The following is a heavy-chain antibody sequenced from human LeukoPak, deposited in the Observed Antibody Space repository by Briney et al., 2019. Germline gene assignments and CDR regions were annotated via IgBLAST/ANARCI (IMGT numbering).Heavy chain of an antibody. CDR3: ARPSLLWLGELLYRPS. V-gene: IGHV1-18*01. CDR2: ISAYNGNT. J-gene: IGHJ5*02. D-gene: IGHD3-10*01. CDR1: GYTFTSYG. Sequence: SVNVSCTASGYTFTSYGISWVRQAPGQGVEWMGWISAYNGNTNYAQKLQVRVTMTTDTSTSTSYMELRRPRSDDPAVSYCARPSLLWLGELLYRPSWGQGNLV.